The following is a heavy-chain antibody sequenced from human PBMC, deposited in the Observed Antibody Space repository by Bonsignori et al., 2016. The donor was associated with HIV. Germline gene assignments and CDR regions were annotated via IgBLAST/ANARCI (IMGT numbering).Heavy chain of an antibody. J-gene: IGHJ3*02. D-gene: IGHD1-26*01. Sequence: QVQLQESGPGLVKPSETLSLTCTVSGDSISSSRFYWXWIRQPPGKGLEWIGIISHSGGTQYNPSLESRVTMSRDTSKNRFSLRLSFVTAADTAVYYCAREWDIIVDQAFDIWGQGTMVTVSS. V-gene: IGHV4-39*07. CDR2: ISHSGGT. CDR1: GDSISSSRFY. CDR3: AREWDIIVDQAFDI.